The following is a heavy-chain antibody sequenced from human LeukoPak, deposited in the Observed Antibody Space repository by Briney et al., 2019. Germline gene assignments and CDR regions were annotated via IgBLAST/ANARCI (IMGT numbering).Heavy chain of an antibody. CDR1: GFTFSSYA. V-gene: IGHV3-64*01. CDR2: ISSKGGST. CDR3: ARDLTGTRRSFDY. J-gene: IGHJ4*02. D-gene: IGHD1-20*01. Sequence: GGSLRLSCAASGFTFSSYAMHWVRQAPGKGLEYLSAISSKGGSTYYANSVKGRFTISRDNSKNTLYLQMGSLRAEDMAVYYCARDLTGTRRSFDYWGQGTLVTVSS.